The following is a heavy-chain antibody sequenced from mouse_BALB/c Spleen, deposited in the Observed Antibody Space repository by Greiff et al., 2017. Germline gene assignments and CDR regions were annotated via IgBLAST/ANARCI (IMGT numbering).Heavy chain of an antibody. CDR1: GFSLTSYG. CDR2: IWSDGST. J-gene: IGHJ4*01. Sequence: VQLQESGPGLVAPSQSLSISCTVSGFSLTSYGVSWVRQPPGKGLEWLGVIWSDGSTNYHSALIYRLGISKDNSKSQVFLKLNRLQTDDTATYYWAKSAYDGSSYGAMDYWGQGTSVTVSS. D-gene: IGHD1-1*01. V-gene: IGHV2-3*01. CDR3: AKSAYDGSSYGAMDY.